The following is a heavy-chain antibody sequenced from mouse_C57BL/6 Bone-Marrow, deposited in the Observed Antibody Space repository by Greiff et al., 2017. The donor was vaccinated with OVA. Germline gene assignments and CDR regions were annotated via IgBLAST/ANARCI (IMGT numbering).Heavy chain of an antibody. V-gene: IGHV1-64*01. CDR3: ARRGAYYGSRGYAMDY. Sequence: QVQLQQPGAELVKPGASVTLSCKASGYTFTSYWMHWVKQRPGQGLEWIGMIHPNTGSTNYNEKFKGKATLTVDKSSSTAYMQLSSLTSEDSAVYYCARRGAYYGSRGYAMDYWGQGTSVTVSS. D-gene: IGHD1-1*01. CDR1: GYTFTSYW. J-gene: IGHJ4*01. CDR2: IHPNTGST.